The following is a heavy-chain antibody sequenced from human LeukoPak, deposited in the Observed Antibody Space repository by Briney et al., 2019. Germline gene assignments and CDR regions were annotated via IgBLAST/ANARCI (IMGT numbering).Heavy chain of an antibody. CDR3: ATSYSSSWYLGY. V-gene: IGHV1-18*01. J-gene: IGHJ4*02. CDR2: ISAHNGNT. Sequence: ASVKVSCKASGYTFTSYGISWVRQAPGQGLEWMGWISAHNGNTNYAQKLQGRVTMTTDTSTNTAYMELRSLRSDDTAVYYCATSYSSSWYLGYWGQGTLVTVSS. D-gene: IGHD6-13*01. CDR1: GYTFTSYG.